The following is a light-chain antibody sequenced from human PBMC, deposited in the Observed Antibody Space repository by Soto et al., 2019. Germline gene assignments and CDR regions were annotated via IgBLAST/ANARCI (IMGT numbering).Light chain of an antibody. J-gene: IGLJ2*01. CDR1: SSDIGGYSS. Sequence: QSALTQPPSASGSPGQSVTISCTGTSSDIGGYSSVSWYQQHAGKAPKLIMYEVTKRPSGVPHRFSGSKSGDTASLTVSGIQADDEADYYCSSYAGSNKRVFGGGTKVTVL. CDR2: EVT. V-gene: IGLV2-8*01. CDR3: SSYAGSNKRV.